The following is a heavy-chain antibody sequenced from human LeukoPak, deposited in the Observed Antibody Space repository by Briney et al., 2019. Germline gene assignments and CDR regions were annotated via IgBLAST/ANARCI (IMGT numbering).Heavy chain of an antibody. CDR3: ARDVHRGIAAAGTSEYFRH. D-gene: IGHD6-13*01. J-gene: IGHJ1*01. CDR2: ISAYNGNT. Sequence: ASVKVSCKASGYTFTSYGISWVRQAPGQGLEWMGWISAYNGNTNYAQKLQGRVTMTTDTSTSTAYMELRSLRSDDTAVYYCARDVHRGIAAAGTSEYFRHWGQGTLVTVSS. V-gene: IGHV1-18*01. CDR1: GYTFTSYG.